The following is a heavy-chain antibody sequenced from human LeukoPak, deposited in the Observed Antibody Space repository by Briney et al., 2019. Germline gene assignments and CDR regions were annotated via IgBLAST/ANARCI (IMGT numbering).Heavy chain of an antibody. CDR2: IYTSGST. J-gene: IGHJ5*02. CDR3: ARGLVGATGNWFDP. CDR1: GGSISSGSYY. V-gene: IGHV4-61*02. Sequence: SETLSLTCTVSGGSISSGSYYWSWIRQPAGKGLEWIGRIYTSGSTNYNPSLKSRVTISVDTSKNQFSLKLSSVTAADTAVYYCARGLVGATGNWFDPWGQGTLVTVSS. D-gene: IGHD1-26*01.